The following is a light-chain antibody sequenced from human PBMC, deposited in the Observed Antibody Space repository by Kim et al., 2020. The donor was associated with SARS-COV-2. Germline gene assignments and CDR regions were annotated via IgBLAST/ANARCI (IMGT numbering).Light chain of an antibody. V-gene: IGKV1-39*01. CDR2: AAS. CDR3: QQSYGTPYT. Sequence: SASVGDRVTITCRASQIISDYFSWYQQKPGRAPKLLVFAASSLESGVPSRFIGSGSGTDFTLTISSLQPEDSATYFCQQSYGTPYTFGQGTKLEI. J-gene: IGKJ2*01. CDR1: QIISDY.